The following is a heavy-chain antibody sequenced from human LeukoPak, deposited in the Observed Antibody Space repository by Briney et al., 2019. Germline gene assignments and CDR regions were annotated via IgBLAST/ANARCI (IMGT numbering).Heavy chain of an antibody. CDR1: GITFSNYN. V-gene: IGHV3-21*01. CDR2: ITSSSSYT. Sequence: PGGSLRLSCAAPGITFSNYNMNWVRQAPGKGLEWISSITSSSSYTFYADSVKGRFTISRDNAKNSLYLLMNSLRAEDTAVYYCASSLVAGYYYYSYYYMDVWGKGTTVTVSS. J-gene: IGHJ6*03. CDR3: ASSLVAGYYYYSYYYMDV. D-gene: IGHD5-18*01.